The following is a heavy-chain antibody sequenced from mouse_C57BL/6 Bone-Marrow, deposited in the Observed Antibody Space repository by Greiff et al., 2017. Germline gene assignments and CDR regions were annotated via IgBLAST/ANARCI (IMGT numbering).Heavy chain of an antibody. Sequence: EVQLVESGGGLVQPGGSLSLSCAASGFTFTDYYMSWVRQPPGKALEWLGFIRNKANGYTTEYSASVKGRFTISIDSSQSILYLQMYSLRAEDSATYSCARYGANWENLYWYFYVWGTGTTVTVSS. CDR1: GFTFTDYY. V-gene: IGHV7-3*01. D-gene: IGHD4-1*01. CDR3: ARYGANWENLYWYFYV. CDR2: IRNKANGYTT. J-gene: IGHJ1*03.